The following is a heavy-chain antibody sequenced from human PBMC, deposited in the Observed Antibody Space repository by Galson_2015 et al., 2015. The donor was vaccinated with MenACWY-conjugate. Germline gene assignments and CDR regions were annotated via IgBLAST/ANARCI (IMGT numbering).Heavy chain of an antibody. Sequence: SLRLACAASGFTFSSYGMHWVRQAPGKGLEWVAVIWYDGSNKYNADSVKGRFTISRDNSKNTLYLQMNSLRAEDTAVYYCERAKAARPYNWFDPWVQGTLVTVSS. CDR3: ERAKAARPYNWFDP. J-gene: IGHJ5*02. CDR2: IWYDGSNK. CDR1: GFTFSSYG. V-gene: IGHV3-33*01. D-gene: IGHD6-6*01.